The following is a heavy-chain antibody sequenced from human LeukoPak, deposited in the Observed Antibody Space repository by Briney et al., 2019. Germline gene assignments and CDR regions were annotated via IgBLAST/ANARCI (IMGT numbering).Heavy chain of an antibody. D-gene: IGHD3-10*01. Sequence: SEALSLTCTVSGGSISSYYWSWIRQPPGKGLEWIGYIYYSGSTNYNPSLKSRVTISVDTSKNQFSLKLSSVTAADTAVYYCAREGWWYYYGSGSRGFDYWGQGTLVTVSS. J-gene: IGHJ4*02. CDR1: GGSISSYY. CDR2: IYYSGST. CDR3: AREGWWYYYGSGSRGFDY. V-gene: IGHV4-59*01.